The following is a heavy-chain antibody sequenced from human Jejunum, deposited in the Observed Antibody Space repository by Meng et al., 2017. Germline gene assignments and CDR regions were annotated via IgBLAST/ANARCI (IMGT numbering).Heavy chain of an antibody. Sequence: GESLKISCAASGFTFSDYYMSWIRQAPGKGLEWISFLSKSGGTVYYADSVRGRITVSRDNAKKSLYLQINSLRAEDTAVYYCARDPLPEYHLSGNYFNPLWGQGTLVTVSS. J-gene: IGHJ4*02. CDR1: GFTFSDYY. CDR3: ARDPLPEYHLSGNYFNPL. D-gene: IGHD3-10*01. V-gene: IGHV3-11*01. CDR2: LSKSGGTV.